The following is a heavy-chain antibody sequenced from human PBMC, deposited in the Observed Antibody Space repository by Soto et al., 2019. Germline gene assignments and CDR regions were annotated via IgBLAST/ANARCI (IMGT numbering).Heavy chain of an antibody. CDR3: ARFYYDSSGYLPSPYYYYYGMDV. CDR2: IKQDGSEK. CDR1: GLTFSSYG. V-gene: IGHV3-7*04. D-gene: IGHD3-22*01. Sequence: GGSMRLSCAASGLTFSSYGMSWVRPAPGKGLEWVANIKQDGSEKYYVDSVKGRFTISRDNAKNSLYLQMNSLRAEDTAVYYCARFYYDSSGYLPSPYYYYYGMDVWGQGTTVTVSS. J-gene: IGHJ6*02.